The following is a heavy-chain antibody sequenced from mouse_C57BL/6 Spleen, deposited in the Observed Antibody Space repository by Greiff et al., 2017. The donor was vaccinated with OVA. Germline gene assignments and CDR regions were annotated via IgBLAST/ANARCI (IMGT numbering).Heavy chain of an antibody. Sequence: VKLVESGPGLVAPSQSLSITCTVSGFSLTSYGVDWVRQSPGKGLEWLGVIWGVGSTNYNSALKSRLSISKDNSKSQVFVKMNSLQTDDTAMYDCASLGLRFAYWGQGTLVTVSA. CDR1: GFSLTSYG. CDR2: IWGVGST. V-gene: IGHV2-6*01. CDR3: ASLGLRFAY. J-gene: IGHJ3*01. D-gene: IGHD4-1*01.